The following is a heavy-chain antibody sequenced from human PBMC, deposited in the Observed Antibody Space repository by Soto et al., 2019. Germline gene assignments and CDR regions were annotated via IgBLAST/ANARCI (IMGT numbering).Heavy chain of an antibody. CDR2: ISGSGSST. D-gene: IGHD6-19*01. J-gene: IGHJ5*02. CDR3: AKDRVAVAGTGASPA. Sequence: QSGGSLRLSCAASGFTFSSYAMSWVRQAPGKGLEWVSAISGSGSSTYYADSVKGRFTISRDSSKNTLYLQMNSLRAEDTAVYYCAKDRVAVAGTGASPAWGQGTLVTVSS. CDR1: GFTFSSYA. V-gene: IGHV3-23*01.